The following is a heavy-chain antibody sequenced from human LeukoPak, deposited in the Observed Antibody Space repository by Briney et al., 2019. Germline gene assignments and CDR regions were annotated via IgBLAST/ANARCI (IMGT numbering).Heavy chain of an antibody. V-gene: IGHV1-18*04. D-gene: IGHD1-26*01. CDR3: ARDREGELLPFDY. CDR2: VSAYNGNT. CDR1: GYTFTGHY. Sequence: ASVKVSCKASGYTFTGHYMHWVRQAPGQGLEWMGWVSAYNGNTNYAQKLQGRVTMTRDTSTSTVYMELSSLRSEDTAVYYCARDREGELLPFDYWGQGTLVTVSS. J-gene: IGHJ4*02.